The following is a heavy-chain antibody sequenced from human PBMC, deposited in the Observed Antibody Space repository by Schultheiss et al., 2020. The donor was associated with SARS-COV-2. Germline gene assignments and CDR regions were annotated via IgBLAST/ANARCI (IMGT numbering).Heavy chain of an antibody. J-gene: IGHJ4*02. Sequence: SVKVSCKASGGTFSSYAISWVRQAPGQGLEWMGGIIPIFGTANYAQKFQGRVTITADKSTSTAYMELSSLRSEDTAVYYCARETSGYPGFDYWGQGTLVTVAS. V-gene: IGHV1-69*06. CDR1: GGTFSSYA. CDR3: ARETSGYPGFDY. CDR2: IIPIFGTA. D-gene: IGHD3-16*02.